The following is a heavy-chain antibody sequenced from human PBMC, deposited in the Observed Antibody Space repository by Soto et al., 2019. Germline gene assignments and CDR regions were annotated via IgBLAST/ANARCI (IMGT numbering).Heavy chain of an antibody. D-gene: IGHD5-12*01. CDR3: AKSIVATTPYYYYGMDV. CDR2: ISYDGSNK. CDR1: GFTFSSYG. J-gene: IGHJ6*02. V-gene: IGHV3-30*18. Sequence: GGSLRLSCAASGFTFSSYGMHWVRQAPGKGLEWVAVISYDGSNKYYADSVKGRFTISRDNSKNTLYLQMNSLRAEDTAVYYCAKSIVATTPYYYYGMDVWGQGTTVTVSS.